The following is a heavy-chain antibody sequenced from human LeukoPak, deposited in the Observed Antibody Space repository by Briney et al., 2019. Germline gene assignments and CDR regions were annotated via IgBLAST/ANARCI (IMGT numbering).Heavy chain of an antibody. CDR3: TRERYGGLWYFDL. D-gene: IGHD4-23*01. CDR2: IRSKAYGGTT. Sequence: GGSLRLSCTASGFTFGDYAMSWVRQAPGKGLEWVGFIRSKAYGGTTEYAASVKGRFTISRDDSKSIAYLQMNSLKTEDTAVYYCTRERYGGLWYFDLWGRGTLVTVSS. CDR1: GFTFGDYA. V-gene: IGHV3-49*04. J-gene: IGHJ2*01.